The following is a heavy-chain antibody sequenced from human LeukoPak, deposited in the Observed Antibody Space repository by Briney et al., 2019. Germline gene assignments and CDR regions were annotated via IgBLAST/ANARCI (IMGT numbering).Heavy chain of an antibody. V-gene: IGHV3-9*01. J-gene: IGHJ4*02. Sequence: PGGSLRLSCAASGFTFDDYAMHWVRQAPGKGLEWVSGISWNSGSVGYADSVRGRFTISRDNAKNSLYLQMNSLRAEDTALYYCANDRRSLGVYYFDYWGQGTLVTVSS. CDR2: ISWNSGSV. CDR1: GFTFDDYA. D-gene: IGHD2-8*02. CDR3: ANDRRSLGVYYFDY.